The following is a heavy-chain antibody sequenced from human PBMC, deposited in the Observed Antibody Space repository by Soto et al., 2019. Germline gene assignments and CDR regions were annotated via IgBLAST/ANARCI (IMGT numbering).Heavy chain of an antibody. J-gene: IGHJ1*01. CDR3: GKETRGSGWFVCSN. V-gene: IGHV3-23*01. CDR2: ISGNGAET. CDR1: QLPFSIYG. D-gene: IGHD6-19*01. Sequence: HPRGSLKLSWVSSQLPFSIYGMSWVGQAPGKGLEWVSAISGNGAETSYAASVRGRFAISRDNSRDTLYLQMNSLRADDTAVHSCGKETRGSGWFVCSNSGQGILATISP.